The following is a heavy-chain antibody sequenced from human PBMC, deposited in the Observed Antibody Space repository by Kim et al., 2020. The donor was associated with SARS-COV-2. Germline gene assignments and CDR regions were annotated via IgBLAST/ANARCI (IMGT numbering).Heavy chain of an antibody. Sequence: GGSLRLSCAASGFTFSSYAMHWVRQAPGKGLEWVAVISYDGSNKYYADSVKGRFTISRDNSKNTLYLQMNSLRAEDTAVYYCARGASADMVRGVSGFDYWGQGTLVTVSS. D-gene: IGHD3-10*01. CDR1: GFTFSSYA. V-gene: IGHV3-30-3*01. J-gene: IGHJ4*02. CDR2: ISYDGSNK. CDR3: ARGASADMVRGVSGFDY.